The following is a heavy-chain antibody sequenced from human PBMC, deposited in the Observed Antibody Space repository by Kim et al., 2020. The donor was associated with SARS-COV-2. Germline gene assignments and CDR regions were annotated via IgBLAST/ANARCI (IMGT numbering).Heavy chain of an antibody. D-gene: IGHD1-26*01. Sequence: YAQKLQGRVTMTTDTSTSTAYMELRSLRSDDTAVYYCARPYSGSLYYFDYWGQGTLVTVSS. CDR3: ARPYSGSLYYFDY. V-gene: IGHV1-18*01. J-gene: IGHJ4*02.